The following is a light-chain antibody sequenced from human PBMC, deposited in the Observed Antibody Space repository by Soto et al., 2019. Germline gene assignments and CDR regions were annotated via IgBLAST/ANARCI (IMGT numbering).Light chain of an antibody. V-gene: IGKV3D-11*01. CDR3: QQRSNWPSIT. CDR1: QDIRSH. Sequence: ENVLTQSPGTLSLSPGERVTLSWRASQDIRSHLAWYQQKPGQAPRLLIYDASNRATGIPARFSGSGSGTDFTLTISSLEPEDFAVYYCQQRSNWPSITFGQGTRLEIK. CDR2: DAS. J-gene: IGKJ5*01.